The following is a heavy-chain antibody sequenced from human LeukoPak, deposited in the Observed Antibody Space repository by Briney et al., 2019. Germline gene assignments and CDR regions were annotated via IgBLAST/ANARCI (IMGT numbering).Heavy chain of an antibody. J-gene: IGHJ3*02. CDR2: ISAYNGNT. CDR1: GYTFTSYG. V-gene: IGHV1-18*01. D-gene: IGHD5-24*01. CDR3: ARVLQGFRDVFDI. Sequence: ASGKVSCKASGYTFTSYGISWVRQAPGHGLEWWGWISAYNGNTNYAQKLQGRVTMTTDTSTSTAYMELRSLRSDDTAVYYCARVLQGFRDVFDIWGQGTMVTVSS.